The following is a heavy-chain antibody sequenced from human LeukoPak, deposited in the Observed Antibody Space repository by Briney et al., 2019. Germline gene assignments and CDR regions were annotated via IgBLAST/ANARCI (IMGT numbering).Heavy chain of an antibody. D-gene: IGHD5-18*01. J-gene: IGHJ4*02. V-gene: IGHV3-33*01. Sequence: GKSLRLSCAASGFNFSNYGMHWVRQAPGKGLEWEAVIWYDGSIQYYADPVKGRFTISRDNSKNTLYLQMNSLGAEDTAVYYCAREGRGYSYGRAYFDYWGQGTLVTVSS. CDR2: IWYDGSIQ. CDR3: AREGRGYSYGRAYFDY. CDR1: GFNFSNYG.